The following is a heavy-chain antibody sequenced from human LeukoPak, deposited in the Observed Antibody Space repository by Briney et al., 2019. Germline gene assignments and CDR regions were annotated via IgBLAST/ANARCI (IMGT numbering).Heavy chain of an antibody. V-gene: IGHV1-18*01. Sequence: ASVKVSCKASGYTFTSYGISWVRQAPGQGLEWMGWISAYNGNTNYAQKLQGRVTMTTDTSTSTAYMELRSLRSDDTAVYYCARGVVLLWLGELGENWFDPWGQGTLVTVSS. CDR1: GYTFTSYG. D-gene: IGHD3-10*01. J-gene: IGHJ5*02. CDR2: ISAYNGNT. CDR3: ARGVVLLWLGELGENWFDP.